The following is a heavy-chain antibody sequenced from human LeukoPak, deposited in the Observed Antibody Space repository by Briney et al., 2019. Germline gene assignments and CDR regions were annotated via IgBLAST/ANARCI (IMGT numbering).Heavy chain of an antibody. CDR3: ARAGGSTDQNWFDP. D-gene: IGHD6-13*01. CDR1: GRTFSSYA. V-gene: IGHV1-69*13. CDR2: VIPIFGTA. J-gene: IGHJ5*02. Sequence: SVTVSCKASGRTFSSYAISWVRQAPGQGLEWMGGVIPIFGTAKYAQKFQGRVTITADESTSTAYMELSSLRSEDTAVYYCARAGGSTDQNWFDPWGRGTLVTVSS.